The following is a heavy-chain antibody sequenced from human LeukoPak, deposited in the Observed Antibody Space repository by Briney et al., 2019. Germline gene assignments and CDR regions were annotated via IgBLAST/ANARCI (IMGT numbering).Heavy chain of an antibody. J-gene: IGHJ6*03. CDR2: IYNNGGT. Sequence: PSETLSLTCTVSGSSITNYYWGWIRQSPGKGLEWIANIYNNGGTYYNPSLKSRVTISIDTSKNQFSLKLSSVTAADTAVYYCARVEEGYGSGRRENYYYYYMDVWGKGTTVTISS. CDR1: GSSITNYY. CDR3: ARVEEGYGSGRRENYYYYYMDV. D-gene: IGHD3-10*01. V-gene: IGHV4-39*01.